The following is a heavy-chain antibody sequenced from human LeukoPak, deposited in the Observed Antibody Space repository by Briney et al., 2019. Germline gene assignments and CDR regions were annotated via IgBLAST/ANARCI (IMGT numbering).Heavy chain of an antibody. CDR3: ARGPKWLLLRYFDY. CDR2: ISSSGSTI. V-gene: IGHV3-48*03. CDR1: GFTFSSYE. J-gene: IGHJ4*02. Sequence: GGSLRLSCAASGFTFSSYEMNWVRQAPGKGLEWVSYISSSGSTIYYADSVKGRFTISRDNAKNSLYLQMNSLRAEDTAVYYCARGPKWLLLRYFDYWGQGTLVTVSS. D-gene: IGHD3-22*01.